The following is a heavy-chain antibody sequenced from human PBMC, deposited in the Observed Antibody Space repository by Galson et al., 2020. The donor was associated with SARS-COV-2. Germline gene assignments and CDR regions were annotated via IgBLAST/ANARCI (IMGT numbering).Heavy chain of an antibody. J-gene: IGHJ3*02. D-gene: IGHD4-17*01. V-gene: IGHV4-30-2*01. Sequence: SETLSLTCAVAATSLSSGSYSWNWIRQPPGKGLEWTGYTSHSGGTYYNPSLKSRVTISGDRSKNQFSLRLSSVTAADTAVYYCARLHYGEYAPEAFDIWGPGTRVTVAS. CDR3: ARLHYGEYAPEAFDI. CDR2: TSHSGGT. CDR1: ATSLSSGSYS.